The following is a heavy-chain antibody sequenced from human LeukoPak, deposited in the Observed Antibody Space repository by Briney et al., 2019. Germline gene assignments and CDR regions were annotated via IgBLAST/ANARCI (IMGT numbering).Heavy chain of an antibody. CDR1: GFTFSNAW. D-gene: IGHD6-19*01. CDR3: ARTDSAVAEYYFDY. J-gene: IGHJ4*02. Sequence: PGGSLRLSCAASGFTFSNAWMSWVRQAPGKGLEWVSSISSSSSYIYYADSVKGRFTISRDNAKNSLYLQMNSLRAEDTAVYYCARTDSAVAEYYFDYWGQGTLVTVSS. V-gene: IGHV3-21*01. CDR2: ISSSSSYI.